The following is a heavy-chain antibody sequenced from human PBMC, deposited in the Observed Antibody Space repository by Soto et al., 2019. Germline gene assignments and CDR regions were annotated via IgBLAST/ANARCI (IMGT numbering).Heavy chain of an antibody. D-gene: IGHD3-9*01. CDR3: ASGRGYDILTGYYPYFDY. CDR2: ISWNSDSI. V-gene: IGHV3-9*01. Sequence: EVQLVESGGGLAQPGRSLRLSCAASGFTFDDYAMHWVRQAPGKGLEWVSGISWNSDSIGYADSVKGRFTISRDNAKNSLYLQMNSRRGEDTALYYCASGRGYDILTGYYPYFDYWGQGTLVTVSS. CDR1: GFTFDDYA. J-gene: IGHJ4*02.